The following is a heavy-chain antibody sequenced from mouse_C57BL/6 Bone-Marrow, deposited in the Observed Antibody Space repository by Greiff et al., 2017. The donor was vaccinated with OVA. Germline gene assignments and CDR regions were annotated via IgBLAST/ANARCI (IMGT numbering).Heavy chain of an antibody. CDR2: IDPSDSYT. V-gene: IGHV1-50*01. CDR3: ARGDDYLMDY. D-gene: IGHD2-4*01. Sequence: QVQLQQPGAELVKPGASVKLSCKASGYTFTSYWMQWVKQRPGQGLEWIGEIDPSDSYTNYNQKFKGKATLTVDTSSSTAYMQLSSLTSEDSAVYYCARGDDYLMDYWGQGTSVTVSS. CDR1: GYTFTSYW. J-gene: IGHJ4*01.